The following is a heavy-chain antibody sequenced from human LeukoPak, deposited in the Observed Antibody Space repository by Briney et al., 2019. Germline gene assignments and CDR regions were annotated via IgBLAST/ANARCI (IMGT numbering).Heavy chain of an antibody. CDR3: AKESRPVGSSSTVLGY. Sequence: GGSLRLSCAASGFTFSSYAMSWVRQAPGKGLEWVSAISGSGGSTYYADSVKGRFTISRDNSKNTLYLQMNSLRAEDTAVYYCAKESRPVGSSSTVLGYWGQGTLVTVSS. J-gene: IGHJ4*02. V-gene: IGHV3-23*01. D-gene: IGHD6-6*01. CDR1: GFTFSSYA. CDR2: ISGSGGST.